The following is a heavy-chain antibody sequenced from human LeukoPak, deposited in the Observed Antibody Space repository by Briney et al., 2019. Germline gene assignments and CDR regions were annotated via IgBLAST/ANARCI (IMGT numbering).Heavy chain of an antibody. V-gene: IGHV4-39*01. Sequence: ASETLSLTCTVSGGSISSTTYYWGCIRQPPGKGLEWIGSIYYSGSTNYNPSLKSRVTISVDTSKNQFSLKLSSVTAADTAVYYCARHQAYYDILTGYASGLDAFDIWGQGTMVTVSS. CDR3: ARHQAYYDILTGYASGLDAFDI. CDR2: IYYSGST. CDR1: GGSISSTTYY. J-gene: IGHJ3*02. D-gene: IGHD3-9*01.